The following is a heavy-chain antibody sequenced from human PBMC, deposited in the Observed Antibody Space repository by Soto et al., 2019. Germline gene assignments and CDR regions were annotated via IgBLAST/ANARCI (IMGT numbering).Heavy chain of an antibody. J-gene: IGHJ5*02. CDR2: IYPGDSDT. CDR1: GYSFTSYW. Sequence: GESLKISCKGSGYSFTSYWIGWVRQMPGKGLEWMGIIYPGDSDTRYSPSFQGQVTISADKSISTVYLQWSSLKASDTVMYYCSRKRITMVRGVTGWFDPWGQGTLVTVSS. CDR3: SRKRITMVRGVTGWFDP. D-gene: IGHD3-10*01. V-gene: IGHV5-51*01.